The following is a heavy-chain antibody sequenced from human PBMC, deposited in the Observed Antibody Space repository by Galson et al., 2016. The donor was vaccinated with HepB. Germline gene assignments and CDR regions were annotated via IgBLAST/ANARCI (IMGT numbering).Heavy chain of an antibody. Sequence: SLRLSCAASGFTFSTFWMTWVRQAPGKGLEWVANIKQDGSGKYYVDSVKGRFTISRDNAKNSVYLQMYSLRGDDTAVYYCMSYSDAWYSGFWGQGALVTVSS. D-gene: IGHD6-13*01. CDR1: GFTFSTFW. CDR2: IKQDGSGK. V-gene: IGHV3-7*03. J-gene: IGHJ4*02. CDR3: MSYSDAWYSGF.